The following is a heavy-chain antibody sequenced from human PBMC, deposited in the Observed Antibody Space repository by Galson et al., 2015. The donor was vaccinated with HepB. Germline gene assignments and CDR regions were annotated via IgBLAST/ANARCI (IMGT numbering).Heavy chain of an antibody. D-gene: IGHD2-2*02. V-gene: IGHV1-2*02. CDR2: INPNSGGT. J-gene: IGHJ3*02. CDR3: AASEKYQLLYSAFDI. CDR1: GYTFTGYY. Sequence: SVKVSCKASGYTFTGYYMHWVRQAPGQGLEWMGWINPNSGGTNYAQKFQGRVTMTRDTSINTAYMELSRQRSDDTAVYYCAASEKYQLLYSAFDIWGQGTMVTVSS.